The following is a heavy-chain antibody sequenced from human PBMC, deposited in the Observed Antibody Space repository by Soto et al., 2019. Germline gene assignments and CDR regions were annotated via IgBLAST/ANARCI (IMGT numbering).Heavy chain of an antibody. CDR2: INHSGST. Sequence: QVQLQQWGAGLLKPSETLSLTCAVYGGSFSGYYWSWIRQPPGKGLEWIGEINHSGSTNYNPSLKSRVTISVDTSKNQFSLKLSSVTAADTAVYYCARCIYSSYSYFDYWGQGTLVTVSS. CDR1: GGSFSGYY. CDR3: ARCIYSSYSYFDY. V-gene: IGHV4-34*01. J-gene: IGHJ4*02. D-gene: IGHD6-6*01.